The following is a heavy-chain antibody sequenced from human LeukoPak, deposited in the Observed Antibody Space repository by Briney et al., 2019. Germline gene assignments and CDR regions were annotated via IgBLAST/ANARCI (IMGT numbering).Heavy chain of an antibody. D-gene: IGHD6-19*01. V-gene: IGHV4-34*01. CDR1: GGSFSGYY. J-gene: IGHJ5*02. CDR2: INHSGST. Sequence: SETLSLTCAVYGGSFSGYYWSWFRQPPGKGLEWIGEINHSGSTNYNPSLKSRVTISVDTSKNQFSLKLSSVTAADTAVYYCARKSRSSGWYNWFDPWGQGTLVTVSS. CDR3: ARKSRSSGWYNWFDP.